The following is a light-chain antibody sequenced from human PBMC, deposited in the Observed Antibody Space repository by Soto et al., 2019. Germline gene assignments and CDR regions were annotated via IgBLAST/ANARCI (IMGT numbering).Light chain of an antibody. CDR3: QQYNTWPRT. CDR1: QSVSNN. Sequence: EIVMTQSPATLSVSPGERATLSCRASQSVSNNLAWYQQKPGQAPRLLIYGASTRATGIPARFSGSGSGPEFTLTVSSLQSEDFAVYYCQQYNTWPRTFGQGTKVVIK. V-gene: IGKV3-15*01. J-gene: IGKJ1*01. CDR2: GAS.